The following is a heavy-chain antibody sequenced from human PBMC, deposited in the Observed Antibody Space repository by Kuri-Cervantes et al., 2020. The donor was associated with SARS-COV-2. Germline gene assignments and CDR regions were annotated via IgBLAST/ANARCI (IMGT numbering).Heavy chain of an antibody. Sequence: ASVKVSCKASGYTFTGYYMHWVRQAPGQGLEWMGWINPNSGGTNYAQKFQGRDTMTRDTSISTAYMELSRLRSDDTAVYYCARPLRWLQRFDYWGQGTLVTVSS. CDR2: INPNSGGT. V-gene: IGHV1-2*02. D-gene: IGHD5-12*01. CDR1: GYTFTGYY. CDR3: ARPLRWLQRFDY. J-gene: IGHJ4*02.